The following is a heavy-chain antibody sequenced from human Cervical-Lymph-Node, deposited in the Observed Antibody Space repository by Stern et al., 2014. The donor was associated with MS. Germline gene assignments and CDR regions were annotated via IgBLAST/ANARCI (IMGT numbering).Heavy chain of an antibody. CDR3: TRAVGGVGRE. CDR2: INPNGSVT. Sequence: VQLVESGPEVKKPGASVMVSCQTSGYTFTNYYIHWVRQAPGQGLEWMGIINPNGSVTASAQKFQGRLTMTRDTSTTTVYMRLITLTSEDTAMYYCTRAVGGVGREWGQGTRVFVSA. J-gene: IGHJ4*02. D-gene: IGHD3-16*01. V-gene: IGHV1-46*01. CDR1: GYTFTNYY.